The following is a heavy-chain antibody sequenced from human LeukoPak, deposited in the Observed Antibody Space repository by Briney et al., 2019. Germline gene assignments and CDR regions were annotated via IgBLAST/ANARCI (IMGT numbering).Heavy chain of an antibody. V-gene: IGHV3-7*01. D-gene: IGHD3-10*01. CDR2: IKQDGSEK. Sequence: GGSLRLSCAASGFTFSSYWMSWVRQAPGKGLEWVANIKQDGSEKYYVDSVKGRFTISRDNAKNSLYLQMNSLRAEDTAVYYCARDGDYYGSGNFDHWGQGTLVTVSS. CDR1: GFTFSSYW. CDR3: ARDGDYYGSGNFDH. J-gene: IGHJ4*02.